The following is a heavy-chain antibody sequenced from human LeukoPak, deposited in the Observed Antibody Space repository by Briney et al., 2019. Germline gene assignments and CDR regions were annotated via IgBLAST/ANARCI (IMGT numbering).Heavy chain of an antibody. D-gene: IGHD6-19*01. V-gene: IGHV3-66*01. J-gene: IGHJ4*02. CDR1: EFSVGSNY. Sequence: PGGSLRLSCAASEFSVGSNYMTWVRQAPGKGLEWVSLIYSGGSTYYADSVKGRFTISRDNSKNTLYLQMNSLRAEDTAVYYCARDGLVPNDYWGQGTLVTVSS. CDR3: ARDGLVPNDY. CDR2: IYSGGST.